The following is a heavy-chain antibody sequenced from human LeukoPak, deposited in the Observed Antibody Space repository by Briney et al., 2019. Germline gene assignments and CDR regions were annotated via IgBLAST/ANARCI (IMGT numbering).Heavy chain of an antibody. Sequence: PSETLSLTCTVSGGSISSSSYSWDWIRQPPGKGLEWIGSMYYTGNTYYNPSLKTRVTMSVDTSKNQFSLKLTSVTAADTAVYYCARRFSSSWYCFDYWGQGTLVTVSS. CDR3: ARRFSSSWYCFDY. CDR1: GGSISSSSYS. V-gene: IGHV4-39*07. J-gene: IGHJ4*02. CDR2: MYYTGNT. D-gene: IGHD6-13*01.